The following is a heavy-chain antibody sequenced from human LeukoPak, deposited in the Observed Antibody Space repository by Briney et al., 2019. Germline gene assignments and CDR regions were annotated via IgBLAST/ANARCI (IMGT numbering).Heavy chain of an antibody. D-gene: IGHD3-9*01. CDR3: ARHSHTYYDILTGPYGGYFDY. CDR1: GGSFSGFY. Sequence: SEPLSLTCAVYGGSFSGFYWSWIRKPPGKGLEWIGEVNHSGSTNYNPSLKSRLTISVDTSKSQFSLKLSSVTAADTAAYYCARHSHTYYDILTGPYGGYFDYWGQRTLVTVSS. J-gene: IGHJ4*02. CDR2: VNHSGST. V-gene: IGHV4-34*01.